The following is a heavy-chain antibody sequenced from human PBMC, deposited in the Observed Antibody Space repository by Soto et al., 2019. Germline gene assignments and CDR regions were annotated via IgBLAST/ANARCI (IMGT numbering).Heavy chain of an antibody. D-gene: IGHD1-26*01. V-gene: IGHV4-34*01. J-gene: IGHJ3*02. CDR2: INHRGSR. CDR3: ARGFASGSYFNAFDI. CDR1: GVSFRDSY. Sequence: LSLTCAVYGVSFRDSYWNWIRQPPGKGLEWIGEINHRGSRNYNPSLEGRVRISVDTSKNQFSLNVSSVTAADTAVYYCARGFASGSYFNAFDIWGQGTMVTV.